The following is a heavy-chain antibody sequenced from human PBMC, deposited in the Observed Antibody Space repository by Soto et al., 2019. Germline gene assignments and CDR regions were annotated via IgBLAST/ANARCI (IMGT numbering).Heavy chain of an antibody. CDR2: IYYSGST. J-gene: IGHJ6*03. Sequence: SETLSLTCTVSGGSISSSSYYWGWIRQPPGKGLEWIGSIYYSGSTYYNPSLKSRVTISVDTSKNQFSLKLSSVTAADTAVYYCARVGVIYYYYYMDVWGKGTTVTVSS. CDR1: GGSISSSSYY. D-gene: IGHD3-10*01. V-gene: IGHV4-39*01. CDR3: ARVGVIYYYYYMDV.